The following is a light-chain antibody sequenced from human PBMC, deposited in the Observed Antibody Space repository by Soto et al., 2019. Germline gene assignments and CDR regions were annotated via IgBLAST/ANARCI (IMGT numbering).Light chain of an antibody. CDR1: QSISSSY. CDR3: QQFGSSPLT. CDR2: GAS. J-gene: IGKJ4*01. V-gene: IGKV3-20*01. Sequence: EIVLTQSPGTLSLSPGERATLSCRAGQSISSSYLAWYQQKPGQAPRLLIYGASSRATGIPDRFSGSGSGTDFTLTISRLEPEDFAVYYCQQFGSSPLTFGGGIKVEIK.